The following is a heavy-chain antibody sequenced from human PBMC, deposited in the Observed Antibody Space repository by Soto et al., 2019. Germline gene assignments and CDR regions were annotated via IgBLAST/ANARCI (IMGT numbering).Heavy chain of an antibody. CDR2: MNPNSGNT. J-gene: IGHJ5*02. V-gene: IGHV1-8*01. D-gene: IGHD7-27*01. Sequence: QVQLVQSGAEVKKPGASVKVSCKASGYTFTSYDINWVRQATGQGLEWMGWMNPNSGNTGYAQKFQGRVTMTRNTSISTAYMELSSLRSEDTAGYYCARGFLGKRRYSVQFAPWGQGTLVTVSS. CDR1: GYTFTSYD. CDR3: ARGFLGKRRYSVQFAP.